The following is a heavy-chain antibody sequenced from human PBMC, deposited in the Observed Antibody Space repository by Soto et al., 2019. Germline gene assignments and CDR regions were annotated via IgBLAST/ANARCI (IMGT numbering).Heavy chain of an antibody. V-gene: IGHV4-59*01. D-gene: IGHD6-13*01. CDR2: VYHTGTT. Sequence: SETLSLTCTVSGDSIRSSYWSWVRQPPGRGLEWIGYVYHTGTTNSNPSLKSQVTISPDTSKNLFSLKLISVTPADTAVYFCARDMSGGSSWYEFDSWGPGTLVTVSS. J-gene: IGHJ4*02. CDR3: ARDMSGGSSWYEFDS. CDR1: GDSIRSSY.